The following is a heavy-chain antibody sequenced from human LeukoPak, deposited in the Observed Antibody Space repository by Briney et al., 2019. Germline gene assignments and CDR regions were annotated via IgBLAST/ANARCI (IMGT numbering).Heavy chain of an antibody. CDR2: IYYSGST. CDR1: AGSISSSSYY. CDR3: ARHRQNVRYCSSTSCYVLQYNWFDP. V-gene: IGHV4-39*01. D-gene: IGHD2-2*01. J-gene: IGHJ5*02. Sequence: SETLSLTCTVSAGSISSSSYYWGWIRQPPGKGLEWIGSIYYSGSTHYNPSLKSRVTISVDTSKNQFSLKLSSVTAADTAVYYCARHRQNVRYCSSTSCYVLQYNWFDPWGQGTLVTVSS.